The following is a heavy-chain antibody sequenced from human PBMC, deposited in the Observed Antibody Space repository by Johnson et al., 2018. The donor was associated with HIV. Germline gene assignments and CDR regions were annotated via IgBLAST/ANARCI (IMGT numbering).Heavy chain of an antibody. D-gene: IGHD1-26*01. V-gene: IGHV3-33*06. J-gene: IGHJ3*02. CDR1: GFTFSDYG. CDR2: IWYDGSHK. Sequence: QVQLVESGGGLVQPGGSLRLSCAASGFTFSDYGMHWVRQAPGKGLEWVAVIWYDGSHKNYVDSVKGRFTISRDNSKNTLYLQMNSLRAEDTAVYYCAKVLKAGGRMNDGFDIWGQGTMVTVSS. CDR3: AKVLKAGGRMNDGFDI.